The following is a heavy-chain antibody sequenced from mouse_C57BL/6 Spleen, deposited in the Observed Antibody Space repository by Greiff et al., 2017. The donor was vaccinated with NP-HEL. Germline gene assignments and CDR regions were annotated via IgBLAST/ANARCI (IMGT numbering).Heavy chain of an antibody. Sequence: VHVKQSGPELVKPGDSVKISCKASGYSFTGYFMNWVMQSHGKSLEWIGRINPYNGDTFYNQKFKGKATLTVDKSSSTAHMELRSLTSEDSAVYYCARAYYYGSSVNWYFDVWGTGTTVTVSS. J-gene: IGHJ1*03. CDR1: GYSFTGYF. V-gene: IGHV1-20*01. D-gene: IGHD1-1*01. CDR3: ARAYYYGSSVNWYFDV. CDR2: INPYNGDT.